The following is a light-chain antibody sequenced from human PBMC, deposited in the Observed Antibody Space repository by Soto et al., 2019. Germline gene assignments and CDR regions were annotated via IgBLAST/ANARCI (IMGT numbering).Light chain of an antibody. V-gene: IGKV1-27*01. J-gene: IGKJ1*01. CDR2: AAS. CDR3: QKYNSALSWT. Sequence: DIQMTQAPSSLSASVGDRVTITCRASQGISNSLAWYQQKPGKAPKLLIYAASTLQSGVPSRFSGSGSGTDFTLTISSLQPEDVATYYCQKYNSALSWTFGQGTKVDIK. CDR1: QGISNS.